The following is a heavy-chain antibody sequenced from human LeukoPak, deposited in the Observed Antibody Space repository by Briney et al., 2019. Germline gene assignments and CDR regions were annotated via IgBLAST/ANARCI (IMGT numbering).Heavy chain of an antibody. CDR1: GFAFSSYS. V-gene: IGHV3-21*06. J-gene: IGHJ4*02. CDR3: ARGVGATHFVC. D-gene: IGHD1-26*01. Sequence: PGGSLRLSCEASGFAFSSYSMNWVRQAPGWGPEWVSLISTTSGVMYYADSVQGRFTVSRDNAKNSLYLQMNSLRAEDTAVYYCARGVGATHFVCLGQRTLVAVS. CDR2: ISTTSGVM.